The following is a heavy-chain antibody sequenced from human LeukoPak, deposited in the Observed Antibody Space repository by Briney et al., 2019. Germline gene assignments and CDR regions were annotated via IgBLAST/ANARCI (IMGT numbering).Heavy chain of an antibody. J-gene: IGHJ5*02. CDR2: INPNSGGT. CDR1: GYTFTGYY. V-gene: IGHV1-2*02. D-gene: IGHD6-6*01. Sequence: PVASVKVSCKASGYTFTGYYMHWVRQAPGQGLEWMGWINPNSGGTNYAQKFQGRVTVTRDTSISTAYMELSRLRSDDTAVYYCARDLGSSTTPEFDPWGQGTLVTVSS. CDR3: ARDLGSSTTPEFDP.